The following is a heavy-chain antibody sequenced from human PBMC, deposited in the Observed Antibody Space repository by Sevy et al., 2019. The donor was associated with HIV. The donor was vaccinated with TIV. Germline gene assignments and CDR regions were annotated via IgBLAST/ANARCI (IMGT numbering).Heavy chain of an antibody. V-gene: IGHV3-30-3*01. D-gene: IGHD5-18*01. CDR3: ARSGIQLWYHFDY. CDR1: GFTFSSYA. J-gene: IGHJ4*02. CDR2: ISYDGSNK. Sequence: GGSLRISCAASGFTFSSYAMHWVRQAPGKGLEWVAVISYDGSNKYYADSVKGRFTISRDNSKNTLYLQMNSLRAEDTAVYYCARSGIQLWYHFDYWGQGTLVTVSS.